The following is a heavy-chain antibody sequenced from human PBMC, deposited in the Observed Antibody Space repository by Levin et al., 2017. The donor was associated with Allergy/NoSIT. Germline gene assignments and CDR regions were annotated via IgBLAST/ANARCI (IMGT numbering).Heavy chain of an antibody. J-gene: IGHJ6*02. CDR1: GGNFSNFA. Sequence: KISCKPSGGNFSNFAINWVRQAPGQGLEWMGGVIPIFNTSTSAERFQDRVTISVDQSTSTAYMELTSLRSEDTAVYYCARDRAWAGSTIVAGYYGMDVWGQGTTVTVSS. V-gene: IGHV1-69*01. D-gene: IGHD5-12*01. CDR2: VIPIFNTS. CDR3: ARDRAWAGSTIVAGYYGMDV.